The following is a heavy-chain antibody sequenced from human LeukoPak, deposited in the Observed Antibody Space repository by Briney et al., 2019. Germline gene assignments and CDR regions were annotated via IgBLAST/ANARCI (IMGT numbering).Heavy chain of an antibody. CDR1: GFTFSGSA. CDR2: IRSKANNYAT. J-gene: IGHJ1*01. V-gene: IGHV3-73*01. CDR3: TFGSGSSH. D-gene: IGHD3-10*01. Sequence: GGSLRLSCAASGFTFSGSAMHWVRQASGKGLEWVGRIRSKANNYATAYAASVTGRFTISRDDSKSTAYLQMNSLKTEDTAVYYCTFGSGSSHWGQGTLVTVSS.